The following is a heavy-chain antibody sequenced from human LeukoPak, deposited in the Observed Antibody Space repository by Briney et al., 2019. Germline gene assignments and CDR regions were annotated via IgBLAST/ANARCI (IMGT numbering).Heavy chain of an antibody. Sequence: GGSLRLSCGFTFDDYAMHWVRQAPGKGLEWVSGISWNSGTIDYADSVKGRFTISRDNAKNSLYLQMNSLRAEDTALYYCAKDIGNFYGGHSDAFDIWGQGTMVTVSS. CDR3: AKDIGNFYGGHSDAFDI. J-gene: IGHJ3*02. V-gene: IGHV3-9*01. D-gene: IGHD4-23*01. CDR1: FTFDDYA. CDR2: ISWNSGTI.